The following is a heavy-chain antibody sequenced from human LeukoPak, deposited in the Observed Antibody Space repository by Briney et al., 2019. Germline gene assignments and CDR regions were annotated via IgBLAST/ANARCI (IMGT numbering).Heavy chain of an antibody. CDR2: IWYDGSNK. J-gene: IGHJ4*02. D-gene: IGHD3-22*01. Sequence: GGSLRLSCAASGFTFSSYGMHWVRQAPGKGLEWVAVIWYDGSNKYYADSVKGRFTISRDNSKSTLYLQMNSLRAEDTAVYYCARDLYYYDSRVFDYWGQGTLVTVSS. V-gene: IGHV3-33*01. CDR3: ARDLYYYDSRVFDY. CDR1: GFTFSSYG.